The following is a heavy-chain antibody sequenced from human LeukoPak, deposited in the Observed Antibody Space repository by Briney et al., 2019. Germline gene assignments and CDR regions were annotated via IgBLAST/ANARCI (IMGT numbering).Heavy chain of an antibody. Sequence: ASVKVSCKASGYTFTGNYMHWVRQAPGQGLEWMGWINPDSGGTNHAQKFQGRVTMTRDTSISTAYMELSSLRSEDTAVYYCARGPRDGYNYYYYYMDVWGKGTTVTVSS. V-gene: IGHV1-2*02. CDR3: ARGPRDGYNYYYYYMDV. D-gene: IGHD5-24*01. CDR1: GYTFTGNY. J-gene: IGHJ6*03. CDR2: INPDSGGT.